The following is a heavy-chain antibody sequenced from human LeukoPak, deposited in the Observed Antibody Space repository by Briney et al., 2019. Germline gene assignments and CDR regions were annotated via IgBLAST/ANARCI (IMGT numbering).Heavy chain of an antibody. CDR3: ARGYGSGSYYYYYGMDV. V-gene: IGHV3-66*01. CDR1: GFTFDDYA. CDR2: IYSGGST. Sequence: PGGSLRLSCAASGFTFDDYAMHWVRQAPGKGLEWVSVIYSGGSTYYADSVKGRFTISRDNSKNTLYLQMNSLRAEDTAVYYCARGYGSGSYYYYYGMDVWGQGTTVTVSS. D-gene: IGHD3-10*01. J-gene: IGHJ6*02.